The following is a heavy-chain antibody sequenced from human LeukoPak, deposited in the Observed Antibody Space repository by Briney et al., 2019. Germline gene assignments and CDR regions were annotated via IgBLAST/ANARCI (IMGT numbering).Heavy chain of an antibody. V-gene: IGHV3-7*01. CDR1: GFTFSSYG. D-gene: IGHD2-21*02. CDR2: IKQDGTVQ. Sequence: GGSLRLSCAASGFTFSSYGMHWVRQAPGKGLQWLANIKQDGTVQHYVDSVKGRFTISRDNAKNSLFLQMNSLRAEDTALYYCARDYTATGAMDVWGQGTTVTVS. J-gene: IGHJ6*02. CDR3: ARDYTATGAMDV.